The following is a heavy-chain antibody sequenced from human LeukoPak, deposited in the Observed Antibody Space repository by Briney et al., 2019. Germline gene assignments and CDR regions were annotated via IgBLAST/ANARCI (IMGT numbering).Heavy chain of an antibody. V-gene: IGHV1-18*01. CDR2: ISAYNGNT. J-gene: IGHJ4*02. Sequence: GASVKVSCKASGGTFSSYAISWVRQAPGQGLEWMGWISAYNGNTNYAQKLQGRVTMTTDTSTSTAYMELRSLRSDDTAVYYCARVGLTMIVSGGDYWGQGTLVTVSS. CDR3: ARVGLTMIVSGGDY. D-gene: IGHD3-22*01. CDR1: GGTFSSYA.